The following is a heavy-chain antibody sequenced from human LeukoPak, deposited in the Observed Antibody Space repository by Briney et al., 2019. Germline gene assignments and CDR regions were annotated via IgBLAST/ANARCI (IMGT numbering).Heavy chain of an antibody. CDR1: GFTFSSYA. CDR2: ISGSGGST. V-gene: IGHV3-23*01. J-gene: IGHJ4*02. Sequence: GGSLRLSCAASGFTFSSYAMSWVRQAPGKGLEWVSAISGSGGSTYYTDSVKGRFTISRDNSKNTLYLQLNSLRAEDTALYYCAKEVNNGFDYWGQGTLVTVSS. CDR3: AKEVNNGFDY. D-gene: IGHD1-14*01.